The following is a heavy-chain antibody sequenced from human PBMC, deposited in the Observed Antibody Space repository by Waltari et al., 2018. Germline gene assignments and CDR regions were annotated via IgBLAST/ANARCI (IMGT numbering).Heavy chain of an antibody. CDR2: IYTSGST. CDR3: ARGGMGIVGATSAAFDI. Sequence: QVQLQESGPGLVKPSQTLSLTCTVSGGSISSGSYYWSWIRQPAGKGLEWIGRIYTSGSTNYNPSLKSRVTISVDTSKNQFALKLSSVTAADTAVYYCARGGMGIVGATSAAFDIWGQGTMVTVSS. V-gene: IGHV4-61*02. CDR1: GGSISSGSYY. J-gene: IGHJ3*02. D-gene: IGHD1-26*01.